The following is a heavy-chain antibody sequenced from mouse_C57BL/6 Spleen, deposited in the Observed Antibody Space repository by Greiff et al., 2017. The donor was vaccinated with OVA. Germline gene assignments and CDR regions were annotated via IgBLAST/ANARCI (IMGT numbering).Heavy chain of an antibody. CDR2: IYPGDGDT. CDR1: GYAFSSYW. CDR3: ATHYYGSPWFAY. V-gene: IGHV1-80*01. J-gene: IGHJ3*01. D-gene: IGHD1-1*01. Sequence: VQLQQSGAELVKPGASVKISCKASGYAFSSYWMNWVKQRPGKGLEWIGQIYPGDGDTNYNGKFKGKATLTADKYSSTAYMQLSSLTSEDSAVYFCATHYYGSPWFAYWGQGTLVTVSA.